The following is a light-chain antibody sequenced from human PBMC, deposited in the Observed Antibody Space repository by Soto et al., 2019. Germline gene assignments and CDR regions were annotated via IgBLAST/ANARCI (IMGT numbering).Light chain of an antibody. CDR3: QQSYSTPQT. J-gene: IGKJ1*01. Sequence: DIQMTQSPSSLSASIEDRVAITCRASQSISSYLNWYQQKPGKAPKLLIYAASSLQGGVPSRFSGSGSGTDFTLTISSLQPEDFATYYCQQSYSTPQTFGQGTKVDIK. V-gene: IGKV1-39*01. CDR1: QSISSY. CDR2: AAS.